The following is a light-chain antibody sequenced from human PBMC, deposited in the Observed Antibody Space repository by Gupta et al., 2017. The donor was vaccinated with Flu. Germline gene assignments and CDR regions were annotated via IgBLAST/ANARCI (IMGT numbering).Light chain of an antibody. Sequence: EIVLPQSPAPLSLSPGDRAILSCRASQSVNIYLAWYQQKPGQPPRLRMFDASKRDAGIPDRFSGSGFGTDFTLTISTREPEDFAFYYCQQHSGLPMYTFGQGTKLE. CDR1: QSVNIY. J-gene: IGKJ2*01. CDR2: DAS. V-gene: IGKV3-11*01. CDR3: QQHSGLPMYT.